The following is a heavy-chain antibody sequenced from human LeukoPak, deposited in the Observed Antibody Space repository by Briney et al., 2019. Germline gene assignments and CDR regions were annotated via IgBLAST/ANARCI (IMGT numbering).Heavy chain of an antibody. V-gene: IGHV3-7*01. CDR1: GFTFSSYW. J-gene: IGHJ4*02. D-gene: IGHD3-3*01. CDR3: ARVAVHDYDFWSGYSYYFDY. CDR2: IKQDGSEK. Sequence: GGSLRLSCAASGFTFSSYWMSWVRQAPGKGLEWAANIKQDGSEKYYVDSVKGRFTISRDNAKNSLYLQMNSLRAEDTAVYYCARVAVHDYDFWSGYSYYFDYWGQGTLVTVSS.